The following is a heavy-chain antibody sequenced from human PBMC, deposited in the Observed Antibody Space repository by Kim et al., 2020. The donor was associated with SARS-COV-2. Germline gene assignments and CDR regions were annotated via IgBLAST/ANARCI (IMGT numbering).Heavy chain of an antibody. CDR3: AREGERGYYDSSGWFDP. J-gene: IGHJ5*02. V-gene: IGHV7-4-1*02. CDR2: INTNTGNP. CDR1: GYTFTSYA. D-gene: IGHD3-22*01. Sequence: ASVKVSCKASGYTFTSYAMNWVRQAPGQGLEWMGWINTNTGNPTYAQGFTGRFVFSLDTSVSTAYLQISSLKAEDTAVYYCAREGERGYYDSSGWFDPWGQGTLVTVSS.